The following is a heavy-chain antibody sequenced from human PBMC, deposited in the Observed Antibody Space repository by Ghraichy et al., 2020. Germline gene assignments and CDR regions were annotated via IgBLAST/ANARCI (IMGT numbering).Heavy chain of an antibody. D-gene: IGHD6-19*01. Sequence: GGSLRLSCAASGFTFSRYWMHWVRQAPGKGLMWVSRSNRDGMSRYYADSVKGRFTISRDNAKNTVYLQMNKLRAEDTAVYYCARDHGVNWYSSGRYPGDYWGQGTLVTVSS. CDR1: GFTFSRYW. V-gene: IGHV3-74*01. J-gene: IGHJ4*02. CDR3: ARDHGVNWYSSGRYPGDY. CDR2: SNRDGMSR.